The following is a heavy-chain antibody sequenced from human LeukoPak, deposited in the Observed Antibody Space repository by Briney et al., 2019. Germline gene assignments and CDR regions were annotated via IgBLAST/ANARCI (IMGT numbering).Heavy chain of an antibody. D-gene: IGHD2-2*03. Sequence: ASVTVACKASGYRFSRYGINWERQAPGQGPEWVGWVSVFNGLTKYAQKLQGRVSVTTEISTDTSYMELRSLRSDDTGVYYCARVHGYYYYMDVWGKGTTVIVSS. CDR1: GYRFSRYG. J-gene: IGHJ6*03. CDR3: ARVHGYYYYMDV. CDR2: VSVFNGLT. V-gene: IGHV1-18*01.